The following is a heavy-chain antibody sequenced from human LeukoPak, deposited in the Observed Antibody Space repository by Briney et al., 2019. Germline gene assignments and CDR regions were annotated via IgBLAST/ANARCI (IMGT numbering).Heavy chain of an antibody. CDR2: IKSKTDGGTT. V-gene: IGHV3-15*01. J-gene: IGHJ5*02. CDR3: ARYCSSTSCYRPP. D-gene: IGHD2-2*02. CDR1: GFIFSNAW. Sequence: PGGSLRLSCAASGFIFSNAWMTWVRQAPGKGLEWVGRIKSKTDGGTTDYAAPVKGRFTISRDDSKNTLYLHLTSLKTEDTAVYYCARYCSSTSCYRPPWGQGPLVTVSS.